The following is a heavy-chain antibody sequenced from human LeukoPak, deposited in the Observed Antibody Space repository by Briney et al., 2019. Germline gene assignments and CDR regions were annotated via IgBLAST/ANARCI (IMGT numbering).Heavy chain of an antibody. CDR3: ARAGYNYGTSDLDY. Sequence: GGSLRLSCAASGFTFSSYSMNWVRQAPGKGLEWVSGISGSGDSTYYADSVKGRVTISRDNSKNTLYLQMSSLRAEDTAIYYCARAGYNYGTSDLDYWGQGTLVTVSS. V-gene: IGHV3-23*01. CDR1: GFTFSSYS. J-gene: IGHJ4*02. CDR2: ISGSGDST. D-gene: IGHD5-18*01.